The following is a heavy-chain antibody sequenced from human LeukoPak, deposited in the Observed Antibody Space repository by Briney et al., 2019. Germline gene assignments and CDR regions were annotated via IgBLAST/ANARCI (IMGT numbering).Heavy chain of an antibody. CDR1: GFIFSNYE. J-gene: IGHJ4*02. V-gene: IGHV3-48*03. CDR3: AKDGGSGILY. CDR2: ISASGNPM. D-gene: IGHD3-10*01. Sequence: PGGSLRLSCAASGFIFSNYEMNWVRQAPGKGLEWISYISASGNPMFYADSVKGRFTISRDNAKNSLYLQMNSLRAEDTAIYYCAKDGGSGILYWGQGTLVTVSS.